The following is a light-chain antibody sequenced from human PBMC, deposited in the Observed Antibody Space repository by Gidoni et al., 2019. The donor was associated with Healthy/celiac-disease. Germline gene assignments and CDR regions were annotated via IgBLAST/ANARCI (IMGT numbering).Light chain of an antibody. CDR1: QSVRSSY. CDR2: GAS. V-gene: IGKV3-20*01. J-gene: IGKJ2*04. Sequence: EIVLTQSPGTLSLSPWERATLSCRASQSVRSSYLAWYQQKPGQAPRLLIYGASSRATGIPDRFSGSGSGTDFTLTISRLEPEDFAVYYCQQYGSSPPCSFGQGTKLEIK. CDR3: QQYGSSPPCS.